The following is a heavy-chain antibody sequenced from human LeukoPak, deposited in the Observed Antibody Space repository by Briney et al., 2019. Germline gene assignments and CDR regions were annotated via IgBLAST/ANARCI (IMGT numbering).Heavy chain of an antibody. CDR1: GGSISSSSYY. V-gene: IGHV4-39*07. CDR3: ARGGYCGGDCYFYY. D-gene: IGHD2-21*02. CDR2: IYYSGST. Sequence: SETLSLTCTVSGGSISSSSYYWGWIRRPPGKGLEWIGSIYYSGSTYYNPSLKSRVTISVDTSKNQFSLKLSSVTAADTAVYYCARGGYCGGDCYFYYWGQGTLVTVSS. J-gene: IGHJ4*02.